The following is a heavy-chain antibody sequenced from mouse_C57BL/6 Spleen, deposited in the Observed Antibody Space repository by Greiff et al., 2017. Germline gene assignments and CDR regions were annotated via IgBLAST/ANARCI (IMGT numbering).Heavy chain of an antibody. CDR1: GFTFSSYG. J-gene: IGHJ3*01. Sequence: EVQVVESGGDLVKPGGSLKLSCAASGFTFSSYGMSWVRQTPDKRLEWVATISSGGSYTYYPDSVKGRFTISRDNAKNTLYLQMSSLKSEDTAMYYCARQGSNPFAYWGQGTLVTVSA. D-gene: IGHD2-5*01. V-gene: IGHV5-6*01. CDR2: ISSGGSYT. CDR3: ARQGSNPFAY.